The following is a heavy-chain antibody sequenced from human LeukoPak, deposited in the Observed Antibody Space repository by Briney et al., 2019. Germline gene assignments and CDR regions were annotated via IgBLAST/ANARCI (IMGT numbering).Heavy chain of an antibody. CDR2: INPSGGST. D-gene: IGHD3-16*02. V-gene: IGHV1-46*04. J-gene: IGHJ6*02. Sequence: GASVKLSCKSSGYTFTTYYMHWVRQAPGQGLEWMGIINPSGGSTRYAQKLQGRVTMTRDKSTSTVYMELSSLISEDTAVYYCASYHHRDVGDYYGMDVWGQGTTVTVSS. CDR1: GYTFTTYY. CDR3: ASYHHRDVGDYYGMDV.